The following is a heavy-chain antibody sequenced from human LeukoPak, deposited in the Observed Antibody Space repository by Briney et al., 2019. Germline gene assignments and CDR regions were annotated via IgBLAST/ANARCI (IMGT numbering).Heavy chain of an antibody. CDR3: AKDRYSNYDYFDY. D-gene: IGHD4-11*01. CDR2: IRYDGSNK. V-gene: IGHV3-30*02. J-gene: IGHJ4*02. CDR1: GFTFSSYG. Sequence: GGSLRLSCAASGFTFSSYGMLWVRQAPGKGLEWVAFIRYDGSNKYYADSVKGRFTISRDNSKNTLYLQMNSLRAEDTAVYYCAKDRYSNYDYFDYWGQGTLVTVSS.